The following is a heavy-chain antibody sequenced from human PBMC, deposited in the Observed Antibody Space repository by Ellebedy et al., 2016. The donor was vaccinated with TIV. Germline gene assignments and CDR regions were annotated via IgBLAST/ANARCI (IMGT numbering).Heavy chain of an antibody. Sequence: GESLKISCAASGFTVGSNYMSWVRQAPGKGLEWVSVMYSGGSTYYADSVKGRFTISRDNAKNSLFLQMSNLRAEDTAVYYCARDIKWGQGTLVTVSS. V-gene: IGHV3-53*01. CDR3: ARDIK. J-gene: IGHJ1*01. CDR2: MYSGGST. CDR1: GFTVGSNY.